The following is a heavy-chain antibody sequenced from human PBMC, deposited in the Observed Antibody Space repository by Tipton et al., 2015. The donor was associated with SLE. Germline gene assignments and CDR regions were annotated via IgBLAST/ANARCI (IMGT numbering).Heavy chain of an antibody. CDR3: AREGRAEVFDI. CDR1: GGSFSGYY. D-gene: IGHD1-26*01. J-gene: IGHJ3*02. CDR2: INHSGST. Sequence: TLSLTCAVYGGSFSGYYWSWIRQPPGEGLEWIGEINHSGSTNYNPSLKSRVTISVDTSKNQFSLKLSSVTAADTAVYYCAREGRAEVFDIWGQGTMVTVSS. V-gene: IGHV4-34*01.